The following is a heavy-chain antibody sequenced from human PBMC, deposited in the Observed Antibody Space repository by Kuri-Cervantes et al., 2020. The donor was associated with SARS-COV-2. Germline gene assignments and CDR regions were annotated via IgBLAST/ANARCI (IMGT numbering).Heavy chain of an antibody. CDR2: INSKSGNT. Sequence: ASVKVSCKASGYTFTSYEINWVRQAAGQGLEWMGWINSKSGNTGYTHKFQGRVTMTRNTSISTAYMELSSLRSEDTAVYYCARGLRGYCSSTTCPGDYWGQGTLVTVSS. CDR3: ARGLRGYCSSTTCPGDY. CDR1: GYTFTSYE. J-gene: IGHJ4*02. V-gene: IGHV1-8*01. D-gene: IGHD2-2*01.